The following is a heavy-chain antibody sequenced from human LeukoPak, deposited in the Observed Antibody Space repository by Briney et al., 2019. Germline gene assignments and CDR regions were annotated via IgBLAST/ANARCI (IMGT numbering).Heavy chain of an antibody. CDR1: GFTFSSYG. J-gene: IGHJ4*02. V-gene: IGHV3-21*04. CDR3: ARGSTPSYYYDSSGHFDY. D-gene: IGHD3-22*01. Sequence: GGSLRLSCAASGFTFSSYGMSWVRQAPGKGLEWVSSISTSSTYIYYADSVRGRFTISRDNAKNSLYLQMNSLRAEDTAVYYCARGSTPSYYYDSSGHFDYWGQGTLVTVSS. CDR2: ISTSSTYI.